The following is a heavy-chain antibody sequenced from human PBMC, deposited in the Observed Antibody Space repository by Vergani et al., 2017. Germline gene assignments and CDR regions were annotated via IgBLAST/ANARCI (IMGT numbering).Heavy chain of an antibody. CDR3: ARGTYYYDSSGLDI. CDR1: GGSISSSSYY. D-gene: IGHD3-22*01. V-gene: IGHV4-61*01. Sequence: QLQLQESGPGLVKPSETLSLTCTVSGGSISSSSYYWSWIRQPPGKGLEWIGYIYYSGSTNYNPSLKSRVTISVDTSKNQFSLKLSSVTAADTAVYYCARGTYYYDSSGLDIWGQGTMVTVSS. J-gene: IGHJ3*02. CDR2: IYYSGST.